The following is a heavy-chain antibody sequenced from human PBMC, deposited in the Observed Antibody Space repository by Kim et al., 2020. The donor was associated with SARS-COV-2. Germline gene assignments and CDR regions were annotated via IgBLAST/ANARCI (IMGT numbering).Heavy chain of an antibody. J-gene: IGHJ6*02. Sequence: KFHGRVTLTRHTSASAAYMELSSLRSEDTAVYYCAREGGYEDYYYSGMDVWGQGTTVTVSS. CDR3: AREGGYEDYYYSGMDV. D-gene: IGHD5-12*01. V-gene: IGHV1-3*01.